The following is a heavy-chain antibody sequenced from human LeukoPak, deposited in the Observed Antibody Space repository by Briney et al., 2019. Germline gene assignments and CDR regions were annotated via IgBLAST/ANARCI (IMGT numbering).Heavy chain of an antibody. J-gene: IGHJ4*02. CDR1: GYTFNNYY. CDR2: INPSGGGT. D-gene: IGHD6-19*01. CDR3: ARQGAYSSAIGMGY. Sequence: ASVKVSCKASGYTFNNYYMYWVRQAPGQGLEWMGMINPSGGGTSYAQKFQGRVTMTRDTSTRTVYMEESSLKPEDTAVYYCARQGAYSSAIGMGYWGQGTLVTVSS. V-gene: IGHV1-46*02.